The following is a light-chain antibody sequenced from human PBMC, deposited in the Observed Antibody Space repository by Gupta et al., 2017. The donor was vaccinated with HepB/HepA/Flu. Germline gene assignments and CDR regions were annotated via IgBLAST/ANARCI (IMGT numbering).Light chain of an antibody. CDR1: QKISTY. CDR3: QQGYRTPLT. Sequence: IQITQSPSSLSASVGDRVTITCRTSQKISTYLNWYQQKPGKAPKLLIYAASSLQSGFPSRFSGSGSETEFTLTISSLQPEDFATYYCQQGYRTPLTFGGGTKVEIK. CDR2: AAS. J-gene: IGKJ4*01. V-gene: IGKV1-39*01.